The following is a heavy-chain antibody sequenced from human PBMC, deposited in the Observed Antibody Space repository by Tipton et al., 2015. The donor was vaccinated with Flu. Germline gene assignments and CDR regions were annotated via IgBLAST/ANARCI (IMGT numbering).Heavy chain of an antibody. J-gene: IGHJ3*02. V-gene: IGHV4-61*02. D-gene: IGHD2-15*01. CDR1: GGSISSGSYY. CDR3: ARGPCSGGNCYEKGAFDI. CDR2: IYTSGST. Sequence: TLSLTCTVSGGSISSGSYYWSWIRQPAGKELEWIGRIYTSGSTNYNPSLKSRVTMSGDTSKNQFSLKLSSVTAADTAVYYCARGPCSGGNCYEKGAFDIWGQGTMVTVSS.